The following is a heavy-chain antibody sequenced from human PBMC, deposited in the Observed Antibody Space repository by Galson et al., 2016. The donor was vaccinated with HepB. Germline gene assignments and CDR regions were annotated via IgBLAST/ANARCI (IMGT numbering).Heavy chain of an antibody. CDR3: AKDRGRGTYNFWSGPRNYFDS. D-gene: IGHD3-3*01. V-gene: IGHV3-23*01. CDR1: GFTFSSHA. Sequence: SLRLSCAGSGFTFSSHAMNWVRQAPGKGLEWVSGISGSGDSTFYADSVKGRCTISRDNSKNTLYLEMNSLRAEDTAVYYCAKDRGRGTYNFWSGPRNYFDSWGQGTLVVVSS. J-gene: IGHJ4*02. CDR2: ISGSGDST.